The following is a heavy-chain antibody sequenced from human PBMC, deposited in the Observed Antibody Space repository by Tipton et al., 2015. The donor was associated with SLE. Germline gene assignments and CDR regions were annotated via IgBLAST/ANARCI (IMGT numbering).Heavy chain of an antibody. J-gene: IGHJ4*02. CDR1: GVSISSYY. D-gene: IGHD2-21*01. Sequence: TLSLTCTVSGVSISSYYWSWIRQPPGRGLEWIGYISTSGRTNYNPSLKSRVTISVDTSKNQFSLKLTSVTAADTAVYYCARDHVGDYCSGDCYPSGLLDSWGQGTLVTVSS. CDR3: ARDHVGDYCSGDCYPSGLLDS. V-gene: IGHV4-4*08. CDR2: ISTSGRT.